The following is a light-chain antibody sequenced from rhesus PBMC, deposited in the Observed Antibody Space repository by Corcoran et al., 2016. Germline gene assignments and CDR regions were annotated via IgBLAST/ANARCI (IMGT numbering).Light chain of an antibody. CDR2: GAS. CDR3: YQHSSGYS. CDR1: QSVSSY. J-gene: IGKJ2*01. Sequence: QVILTQSPAILSLSPGERATLSCRASQSVSSYLAWYQQKPGQAPRLLIYGASSRATGIPDRFSGNGSGTDFTLTISSLEPEDVGVYHCYQHSSGYSFGQGTKVEIK. V-gene: IGKV3-10*01.